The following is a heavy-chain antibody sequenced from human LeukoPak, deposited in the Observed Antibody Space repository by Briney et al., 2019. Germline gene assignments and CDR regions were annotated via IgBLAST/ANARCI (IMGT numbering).Heavy chain of an antibody. J-gene: IGHJ3*02. D-gene: IGHD1-26*01. V-gene: IGHV4-4*07. CDR1: GGSISSYY. Sequence: MPSETPFLTCTVSGGSISSYYWRWIRQPAGKGLGWIGRIYTSGSTNYNPSLKSRVTMSVDTSKNQFSLKLSSVTAADTAVYYCARDEVGAHDAFDIWGQGTMVTVSS. CDR3: ARDEVGAHDAFDI. CDR2: IYTSGST.